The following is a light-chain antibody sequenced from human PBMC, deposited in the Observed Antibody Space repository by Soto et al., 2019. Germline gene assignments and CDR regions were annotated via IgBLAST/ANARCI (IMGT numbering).Light chain of an antibody. CDR3: AAWEDSLNGWV. J-gene: IGLJ3*02. V-gene: IGLV1-44*01. Sequence: QSVLTQPPSASGTPGQRVTISCSGSSSNIGSNTVNWYQQLPGTAPKLLIYSNHQRPSGVPDRFSGSKSGTSASLAISGLQSEDEADYYCAAWEDSLNGWVLGGGTKVTVL. CDR1: SSNIGSNT. CDR2: SNH.